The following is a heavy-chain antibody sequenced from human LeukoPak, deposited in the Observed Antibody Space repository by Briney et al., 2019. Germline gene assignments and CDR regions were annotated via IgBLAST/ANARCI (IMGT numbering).Heavy chain of an antibody. CDR3: ARSEVRASFDY. J-gene: IGHJ4*02. CDR2: IYYSGST. CDR1: GGSISNYY. Sequence: SETLSLTCTVSGGSISNYYWSWLRQPPGKGLEWIGYIYYSGSTNYNPSLKSRVTISVDTSKNQFSLKLSSVTAADTAVYYCARSEVRASFDYWGQGTLVTVSS. D-gene: IGHD2-2*01. V-gene: IGHV4-59*08.